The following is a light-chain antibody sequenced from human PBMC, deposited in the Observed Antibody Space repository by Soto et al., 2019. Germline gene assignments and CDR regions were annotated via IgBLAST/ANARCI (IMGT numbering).Light chain of an antibody. V-gene: IGKV1-12*01. CDR2: GAS. CDR3: QQTKDFPLT. J-gene: IGKJ4*01. Sequence: DIQLTQSPSSVSASVGDRVTITCRASQTISNYLGWYQQKPGRAPNLLIHGASSLQSGVPSRFSGSGSGTDFTLTIGSLQPEDFATYYCQQTKDFPLTFGGGTKVDIK. CDR1: QTISNY.